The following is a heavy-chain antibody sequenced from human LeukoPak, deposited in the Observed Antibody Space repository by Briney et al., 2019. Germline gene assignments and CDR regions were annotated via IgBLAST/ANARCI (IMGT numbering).Heavy chain of an antibody. J-gene: IGHJ5*02. D-gene: IGHD3-10*01. CDR1: GGSFSGYF. V-gene: IGHV4-34*01. Sequence: SETLSLTCAVYGGSFSGYFWSWIRQPPGKGLEWIGEINRSASTNYNPSLKSRVTISIDTSKNQFSLKLSSVTAADTAVYYCARRGPPRTMLRGVKSGWFDPWGQGTLVTVSS. CDR2: INRSAST. CDR3: ARRGPPRTMLRGVKSGWFDP.